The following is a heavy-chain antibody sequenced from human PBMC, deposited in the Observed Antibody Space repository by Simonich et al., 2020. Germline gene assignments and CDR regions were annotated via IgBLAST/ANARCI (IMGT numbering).Heavy chain of an antibody. CDR3: AKRSGVSITGTFDY. V-gene: IGHV3-23*01. J-gene: IGHJ4*02. CDR2: ISGRGGST. Sequence: EVQLLESGGGLVQPGGSLRLSCAASGFTFSSYAMGWVRQAPGKGLGGVSAISGRGGSTYYADSVKGRFTISRDNSKNTLYLQMNSLRAEDTAVYYCAKRSGVSITGTFDYWGQGTLVTVSS. D-gene: IGHD1-7*01. CDR1: GFTFSSYA.